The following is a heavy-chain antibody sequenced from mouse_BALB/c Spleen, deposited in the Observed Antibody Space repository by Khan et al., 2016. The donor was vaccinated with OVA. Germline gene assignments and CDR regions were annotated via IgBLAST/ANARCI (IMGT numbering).Heavy chain of an antibody. Sequence: EVQLQESGPGLVKPSQSLSLTCTVTGYSITSDYAWNWIRQFPGNKLEWMGYISYSGSTNYNPALKSRISITRDPSKNQFFLQLNSVTTDDTATYYCARDGSRYNYAMDYWGQGTSVTVSA. D-gene: IGHD2-3*01. CDR1: GYSITSDYA. J-gene: IGHJ4*01. V-gene: IGHV3-2*02. CDR3: ARDGSRYNYAMDY. CDR2: ISYSGST.